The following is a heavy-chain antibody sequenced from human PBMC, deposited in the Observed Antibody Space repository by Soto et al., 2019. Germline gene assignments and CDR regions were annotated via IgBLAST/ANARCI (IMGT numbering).Heavy chain of an antibody. CDR3: AVYCCSTSCYDY. J-gene: IGHJ4*02. V-gene: IGHV3-23*01. CDR1: GFTFSSYA. D-gene: IGHD2-2*01. Sequence: GGSLRLSCAASGFTFSSYAMSWVRQAPGKGLEWVSAISGSGGSTYYADSVKGRFTISRDNSKNTLYLQMNSLRAEDTAVYYCAVYCCSTSCYDYWGQGTLVTVSS. CDR2: ISGSGGST.